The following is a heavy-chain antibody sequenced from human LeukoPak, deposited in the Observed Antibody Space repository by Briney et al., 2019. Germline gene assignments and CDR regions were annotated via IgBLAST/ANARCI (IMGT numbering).Heavy chain of an antibody. CDR1: GGSISSYY. CDR3: ARFFRGWGGYFDY. V-gene: IGHV4-59*12. J-gene: IGHJ4*02. D-gene: IGHD3-10*01. Sequence: SETLSLTCTVSGGSISSYYWSWIRQPPGKGLQWIGYIYYSGSTNYNPSLKSRVTISVDTSKNQFSLKLSSVTAADTAVYYCARFFRGWGGYFDYWGQGTLVTVSS. CDR2: IYYSGST.